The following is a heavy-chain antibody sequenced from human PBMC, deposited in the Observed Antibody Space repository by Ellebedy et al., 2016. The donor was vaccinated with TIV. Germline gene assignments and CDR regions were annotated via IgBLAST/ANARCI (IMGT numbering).Heavy chain of an antibody. CDR3: VRNRASLGP. Sequence: GESLKISCADSGFTFSSYWMSWARQAPRKGLEWVTSINHDGSEKNYVDSVKGRFTISRDNAKNSLFLQMNNLRAEDTAVYYCVRNRASLGPWGQGTLVTVSS. J-gene: IGHJ5*02. V-gene: IGHV3-7*03. CDR1: GFTFSSYW. CDR2: INHDGSEK. D-gene: IGHD3-10*01.